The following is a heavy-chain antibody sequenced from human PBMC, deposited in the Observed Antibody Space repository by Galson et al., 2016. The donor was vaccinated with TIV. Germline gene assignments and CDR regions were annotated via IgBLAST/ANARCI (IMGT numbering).Heavy chain of an antibody. J-gene: IGHJ3*01. CDR2: INHRGST. V-gene: IGHV4-34*01. Sequence: SETLSLTCEVYGGSFTRYYWTWIRQPPGKGLEWIGQINHRGSTKYNPSLNSRVTISVDTSKNQFSLKMTSMTAADTAVYYCASPFPGGDDFWSAYYDAFDVWGQGTMVTVSS. D-gene: IGHD3-3*01. CDR3: ASPFPGGDDFWSAYYDAFDV. CDR1: GGSFTRYY.